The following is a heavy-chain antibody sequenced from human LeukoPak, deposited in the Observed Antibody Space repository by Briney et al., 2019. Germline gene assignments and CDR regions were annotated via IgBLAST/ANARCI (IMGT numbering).Heavy chain of an antibody. CDR1: GFTFSSYG. CDR2: ISYDGSNK. CDR3: AALGQQLGFDY. V-gene: IGHV3-30*03. Sequence: GGSLRLSCAASGFTFSSYGMHWVRQAPGKGLEWVAVISYDGSNKYYADSVKGRFTISRDNSKNTLYLQMNSLRAEDTAVYYCAALGQQLGFDYWGQGTLVTVSS. J-gene: IGHJ4*02. D-gene: IGHD6-13*01.